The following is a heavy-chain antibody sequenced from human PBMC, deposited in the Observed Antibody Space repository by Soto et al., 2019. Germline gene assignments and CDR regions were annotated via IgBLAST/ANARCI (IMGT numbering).Heavy chain of an antibody. V-gene: IGHV3-23*01. CDR3: ARGPRAPPPHDYGMDV. J-gene: IGHJ6*02. CDR2: ISGGGGTT. Sequence: HGGSLRLSCAASGFTFSSHVMNWVRQAPGKGLEWVAAISGGGGTTYYGDSVEGRFTMSRDNSKNTLYLQMNSLRADDTAVYYCARGPRAPPPHDYGMDVWGQGTTVTVSS. CDR1: GFTFSSHV.